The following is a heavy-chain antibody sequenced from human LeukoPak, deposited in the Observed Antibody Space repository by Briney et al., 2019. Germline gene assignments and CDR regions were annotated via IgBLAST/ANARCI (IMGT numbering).Heavy chain of an antibody. V-gene: IGHV4-59*01. CDR3: AKVTMVRGAPDY. Sequence: PSETLSLTCTVSGGSISSYYWSWFRQPPGKRLEWIGYVYYSGSTKYNPSLKSRVTISVDTSQNQFSLKLSSVTAADTALYFCAKVTMVRGAPDYWGQGTLVTVSS. CDR1: GGSISSYY. J-gene: IGHJ4*02. CDR2: VYYSGST. D-gene: IGHD3-10*01.